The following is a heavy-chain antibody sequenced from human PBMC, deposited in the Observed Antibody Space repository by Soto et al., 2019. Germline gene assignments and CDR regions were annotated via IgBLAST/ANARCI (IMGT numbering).Heavy chain of an antibody. J-gene: IGHJ4*02. D-gene: IGHD3-10*01. Sequence: QVQLVESGGGVVQPGRSLRLSCAASGFTFSSYAMHWVRQAPGKGLEWVAVISYDGSNKYYADSVKGRFTISRDNSKNTLYLQMNSLRAEDTAVYYCARDPRGLRDYWGQGTLVTVSS. CDR2: ISYDGSNK. CDR3: ARDPRGLRDY. V-gene: IGHV3-30-3*01. CDR1: GFTFSSYA.